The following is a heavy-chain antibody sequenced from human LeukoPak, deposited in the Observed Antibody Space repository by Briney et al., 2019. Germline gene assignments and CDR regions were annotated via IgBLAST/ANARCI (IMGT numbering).Heavy chain of an antibody. CDR1: GGSFSGYY. V-gene: IGHV4-34*01. Sequence: SETLSLTCAVYGGSFSGYYWSWIRQPPGKGLEWIGEINHSGSTNYNPSLKSRVTISVDTSKNQFSLKLSSVTAADTAVYYCASREGYDSSGNDYWGQGTLVTVSS. J-gene: IGHJ4*02. CDR3: ASREGYDSSGNDY. D-gene: IGHD3-22*01. CDR2: INHSGST.